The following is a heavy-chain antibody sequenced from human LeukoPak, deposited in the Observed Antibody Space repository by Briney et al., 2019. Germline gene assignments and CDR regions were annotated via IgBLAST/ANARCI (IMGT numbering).Heavy chain of an antibody. CDR3: ARDPYSSSWYFDY. CDR1: GFTFSSYW. V-gene: IGHV3-7*01. D-gene: IGHD6-13*01. CDR2: IKQDGSEK. J-gene: IGHJ4*02. Sequence: GGSLRLSCAASGFTFSSYWMSWVRQAPGKGLEWVANIKQDGSEKYYVDPVKGRFTTSRDNAKNSLYLQMNSLRAEDTAVYYCARDPYSSSWYFDYWGQGTLVTVSS.